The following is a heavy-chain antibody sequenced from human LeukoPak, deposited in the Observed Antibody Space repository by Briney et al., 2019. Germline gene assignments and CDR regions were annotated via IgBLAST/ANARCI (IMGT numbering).Heavy chain of an antibody. Sequence: SETLSLTCTVSGGSISSSSYYWGWIRRPPGKGLEWIGSIYYSGNTYYNPSLKSRVTISVDTSKNQFSLKLSSVTAADTAVYYCARHWGHIVVVPAARTDPLPGWFDPWGQGTLVTVSS. CDR2: IYYSGNT. CDR3: ARHWGHIVVVPAARTDPLPGWFDP. D-gene: IGHD2-2*01. J-gene: IGHJ5*02. CDR1: GGSISSSSYY. V-gene: IGHV4-39*01.